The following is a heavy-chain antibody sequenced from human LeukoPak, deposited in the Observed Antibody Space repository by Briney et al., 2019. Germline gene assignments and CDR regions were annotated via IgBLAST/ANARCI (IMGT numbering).Heavy chain of an antibody. V-gene: IGHV3-7*01. CDR2: INQDGSER. Sequence: GGSLRLSCEASGFIFSSYWMSWVRQAPGKGLEWVANINQDGSERYYVDSVKGRFTISRDNAKNSLYLQMNSLRAEDTAVYYCARDPEVYGDYGDDPDPFDIWGQGTMVTVSS. CDR1: GFIFSSYW. D-gene: IGHD4-17*01. J-gene: IGHJ3*02. CDR3: ARDPEVYGDYGDDPDPFDI.